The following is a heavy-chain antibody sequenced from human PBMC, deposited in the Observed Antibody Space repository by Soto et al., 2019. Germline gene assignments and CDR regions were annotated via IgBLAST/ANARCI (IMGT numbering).Heavy chain of an antibody. J-gene: IGHJ3*02. Sequence: ASVKVSCRASGYTFTSYGISWVRQAPGQGLEWMGWISAYNGNTNYAQKLQGRVTMTTDTSTSRAYMELRRLRSDDTAVYYCATCGRRYFHTFDIWGQGITVTVS. CDR1: GYTFTSYG. D-gene: IGHD2-15*01. CDR3: ATCGRRYFHTFDI. V-gene: IGHV1-18*01. CDR2: ISAYNGNT.